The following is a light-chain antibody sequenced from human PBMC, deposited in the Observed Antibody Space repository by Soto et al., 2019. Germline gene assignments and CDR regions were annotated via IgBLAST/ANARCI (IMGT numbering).Light chain of an antibody. CDR1: QNIGSW. J-gene: IGKJ1*01. CDR2: DVS. CDR3: QEYYTFSRT. Sequence: DIQMTQSPSTLSASMGDRVTITCRASQNIGSWLAWYQQKPGKAPKLLIYDVSSLESGVPSRFSGSGSGTEFTLTLSRLQPDDLATYYCQEYYTFSRTFGQGTKVEIK. V-gene: IGKV1-5*01.